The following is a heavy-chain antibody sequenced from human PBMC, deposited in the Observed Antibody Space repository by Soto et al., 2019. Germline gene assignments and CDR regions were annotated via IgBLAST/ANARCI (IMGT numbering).Heavy chain of an antibody. Sequence: QVQLQESGPGLVKPSETLSLTCSVSGDSVSRVTYYWSWIRQSPERGLEWIAYSSYSGSTNYNASFKGRATISVDTSKNQFSLRLRSLTAEDTAVYYCARQKSGLEFYNYFDPWGPGTLVTVSS. V-gene: IGHV4-61*01. CDR3: ARQKSGLEFYNYFDP. J-gene: IGHJ5*02. CDR1: GDSVSRVTYY. CDR2: SSYSGST. D-gene: IGHD3-3*01.